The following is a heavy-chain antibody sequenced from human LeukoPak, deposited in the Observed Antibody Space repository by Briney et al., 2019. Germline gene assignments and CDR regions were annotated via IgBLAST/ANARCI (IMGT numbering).Heavy chain of an antibody. J-gene: IGHJ4*02. CDR1: GYSFTSYW. CDR3: VSGLGGYSYGDVEFYFDY. D-gene: IGHD5-18*01. V-gene: IGHV5-51*01. CDR2: IYPGDSDT. Sequence: GESLKISCKGSGYSFTSYWIGWVRQMPGKGLEWMGLIYPGDSDTTYSPSFQGQVIISADKSISTAYLQWSSLQASDPAMYYCVSGLGGYSYGDVEFYFDYWGQGTLVTVSS.